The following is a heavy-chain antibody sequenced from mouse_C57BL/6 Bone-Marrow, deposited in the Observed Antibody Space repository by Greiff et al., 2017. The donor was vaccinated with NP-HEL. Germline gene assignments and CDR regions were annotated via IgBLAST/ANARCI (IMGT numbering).Heavy chain of an antibody. CDR2: IDPSDSYT. V-gene: IGHV1-69*01. CDR1: GYTFTSYW. D-gene: IGHD2-1*01. Sequence: QVQLQQPGAELVMPGASVKLSCKASGYTFTSYWMHWVKQRPGQGLEWIGEIDPSDSYTNYNQKFKGKSTLTVDKSSSTADMQLSSLTSEDSAVYYCAREGNPGAMDYWGQGTSVTVSS. J-gene: IGHJ4*01. CDR3: AREGNPGAMDY.